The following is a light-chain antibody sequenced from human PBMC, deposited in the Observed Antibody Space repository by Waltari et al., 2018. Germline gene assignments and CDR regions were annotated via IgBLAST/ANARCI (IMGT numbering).Light chain of an antibody. CDR3: CSYVGSSTSYV. CDR1: SNDVGTDNL. CDR2: EAS. J-gene: IGLJ1*01. Sequence: QSALTQPASVSGSPGQSITISCTGVSNDVGTDNLVAWYQQYPGKAPKLMIYEASKRPSGCSNRFSGSKSGNTASLTISGLQAEDEADYFCCSYVGSSTSYVFGIGTKVTVL. V-gene: IGLV2-23*01.